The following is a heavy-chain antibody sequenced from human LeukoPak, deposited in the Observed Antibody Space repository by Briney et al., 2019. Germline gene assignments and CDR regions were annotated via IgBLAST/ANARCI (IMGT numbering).Heavy chain of an antibody. CDR2: ISSSGSTI. Sequence: GGSLRLSCAASGFTFSSYEMNWVRQAPGKGLEWVSYISSSGSTIYYADSVKGRFTISRDNAKNSLYLQMNSLRAEDTAVYYCVREDGSYYYFDYWGQGTVVIVSS. J-gene: IGHJ4*02. CDR3: VREDGSYYYFDY. CDR1: GFTFSSYE. V-gene: IGHV3-48*03. D-gene: IGHD3-22*01.